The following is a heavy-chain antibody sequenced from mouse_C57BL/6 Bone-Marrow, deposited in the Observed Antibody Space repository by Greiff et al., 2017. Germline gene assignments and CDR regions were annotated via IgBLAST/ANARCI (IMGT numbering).Heavy chain of an antibody. V-gene: IGHV14-3*01. J-gene: IGHJ2*01. Sequence: VQLQESVAELVRPGASVKLSCTASGFNIKNTYMHWVKQRPEQGLEWIGRIDPANGNTKYAPKFQGKATITADTSSNPAYLQLRSLTSADTAIYYCARNYFGSSQYYFGYWGQGTTLTVSS. D-gene: IGHD1-1*01. CDR3: ARNYFGSSQYYFGY. CDR2: IDPANGNT. CDR1: GFNIKNTY.